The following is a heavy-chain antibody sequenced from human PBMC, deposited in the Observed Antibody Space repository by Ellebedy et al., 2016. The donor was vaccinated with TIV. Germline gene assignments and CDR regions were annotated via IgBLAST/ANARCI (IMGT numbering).Heavy chain of an antibody. Sequence: GESLKISCAASGFTLSSYSMNWVRQAPGKGLEWVSSITSSSSYIYYADSVKGRFTISRDNAKNSLYLQRKSLRAEDTAVYYCAREPTEYYYDSSGYYFFDFWGQGTLVTVSS. D-gene: IGHD3-22*01. V-gene: IGHV3-21*01. CDR1: GFTLSSYS. CDR2: ITSSSSYI. J-gene: IGHJ4*02. CDR3: AREPTEYYYDSSGYYFFDF.